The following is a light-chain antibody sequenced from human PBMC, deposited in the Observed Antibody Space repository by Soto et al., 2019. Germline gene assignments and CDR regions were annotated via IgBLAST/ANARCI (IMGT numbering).Light chain of an antibody. CDR2: LDSDGSH. Sequence: QSVLTQSPSASASLGASVTLTCTLSSGHSSYTIAWHQQQPDKGPRYLMNLDSDGSHYKGDGITDRFSGSSSGAERYLTISSLKSEDEADYYCQTWATGPDWVFGGGTKLTVL. J-gene: IGLJ3*02. V-gene: IGLV4-69*01. CDR3: QTWATGPDWV. CDR1: SGHSSYT.